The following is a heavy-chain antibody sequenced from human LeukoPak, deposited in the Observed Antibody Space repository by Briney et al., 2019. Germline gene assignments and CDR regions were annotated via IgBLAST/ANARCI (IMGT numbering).Heavy chain of an antibody. Sequence: GGSLRLSCATSGFPFSYFSMSWVRQAPGKGLECISTTNSGGTSTYYAESVNGRFTISSNNSKHTLYVQMSSLRVEDTAVYYCAKQSYARSLGEGGPGTLVSVSS. CDR2: TNSGGTST. CDR1: GFPFSYFS. CDR3: AKQSYARSLGE. V-gene: IGHV3-23*01. D-gene: IGHD2-8*01. J-gene: IGHJ4*02.